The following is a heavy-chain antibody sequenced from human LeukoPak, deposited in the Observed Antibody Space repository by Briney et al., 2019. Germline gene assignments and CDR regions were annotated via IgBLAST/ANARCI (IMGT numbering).Heavy chain of an antibody. Sequence: PSQTLSLTCTVSGGSISSGGYYWSWIRQHPGKGLEWIGYIYYSGSTYYNPSLKSRVTISVDTSKNQFSLKLSSVTAADTAVYYCARDAIPLYYGTDVWGQGTTVTVSS. CDR2: IYYSGST. CDR3: ARDAIPLYYGTDV. V-gene: IGHV4-31*03. J-gene: IGHJ6*02. D-gene: IGHD2-2*02. CDR1: GGSISSGGYY.